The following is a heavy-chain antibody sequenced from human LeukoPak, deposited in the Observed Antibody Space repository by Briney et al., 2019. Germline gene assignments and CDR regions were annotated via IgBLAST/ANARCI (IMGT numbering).Heavy chain of an antibody. J-gene: IGHJ4*02. CDR2: IYPGYSDT. V-gene: IGHV5-51*01. CDR3: ARLYYYDSSGYLYYFDY. Sequence: ASQNLSRTCSGYSFTINWNGWVRNMPGTGQGLMGIIYPGYSDTRYSPSFQGQVTISADKSISAAYMQWSSLKASDTAMYYCARLYYYDSSGYLYYFDYWGQGTLVTVSS. CDR1: GYSFTINW. D-gene: IGHD3-22*01.